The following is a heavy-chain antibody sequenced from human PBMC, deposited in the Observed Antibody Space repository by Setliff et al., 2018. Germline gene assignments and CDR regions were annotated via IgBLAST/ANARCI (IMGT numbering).Heavy chain of an antibody. D-gene: IGHD1-7*01. J-gene: IGHJ4*02. CDR2: IYSGDRST. CDR1: YA. V-gene: IGHV3-23*03. CDR3: AKPRVELRWGFES. Sequence: YAMSWVRQAPGKGLEWVSTIYSGDRSTFYTDSVKGRFIIYRDSSKNTLYMQMNSLRAEDTAVYYCAKPRVELRWGFESWGQGTLVTVSS.